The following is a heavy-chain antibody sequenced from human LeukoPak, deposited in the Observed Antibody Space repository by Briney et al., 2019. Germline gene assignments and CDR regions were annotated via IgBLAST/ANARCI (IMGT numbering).Heavy chain of an antibody. CDR2: IYPGGSDT. J-gene: IGHJ4*02. D-gene: IGHD4-17*01. V-gene: IGHV5-51*01. Sequence: GESLKISCKGSGYSFTSYWIGWVRQMRGKGLEWMGIIYPGGSDTRYSPSFQGQVTISADKSISTAYLQWSSLKASDTAMYYCARHVGTVTTGYYFDYWGQGTLVTVSS. CDR1: GYSFTSYW. CDR3: ARHVGTVTTGYYFDY.